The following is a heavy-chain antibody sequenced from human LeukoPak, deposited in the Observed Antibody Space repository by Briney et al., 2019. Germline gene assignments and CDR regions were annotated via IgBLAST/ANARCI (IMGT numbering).Heavy chain of an antibody. CDR3: ARERVIAAAGDGFGS. Sequence: GGSLRLSCAASGFTFSDYSMNWVRQAPGKGLEWVSYISSSSTTIFYADSVKGRFTISRDNAKNSLFLQMNGLRDEDTALYCCARERVIAAAGDGFGSWGQGTLVTVSS. CDR1: GFTFSDYS. D-gene: IGHD2-21*01. V-gene: IGHV3-48*02. J-gene: IGHJ4*02. CDR2: ISSSSTTI.